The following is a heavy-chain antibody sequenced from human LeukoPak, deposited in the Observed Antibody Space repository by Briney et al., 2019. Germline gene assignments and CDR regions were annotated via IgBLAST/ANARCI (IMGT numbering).Heavy chain of an antibody. J-gene: IGHJ6*02. Sequence: PGGSLRLSCAAPGFTFRNYWMTWVRQAPGKGLEWVSSISSSSSYIYYADSVKGRFTISRDNAKNSLYLQMNSLRAEDTAVYYCARDSAAFPSYGDSGPDYYYGMDVWGQGTTVTVSS. V-gene: IGHV3-21*01. CDR3: ARDSAAFPSYGDSGPDYYYGMDV. CDR1: GFTFRNYW. CDR2: ISSSSSYI. D-gene: IGHD4-17*01.